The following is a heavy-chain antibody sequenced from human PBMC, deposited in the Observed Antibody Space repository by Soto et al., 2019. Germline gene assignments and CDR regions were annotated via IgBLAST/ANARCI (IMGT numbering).Heavy chain of an antibody. V-gene: IGHV3-23*01. CDR1: GFTFSSYA. CDR2: ISGSGGST. CDR3: AKVTQEGGGPVLDGMDV. J-gene: IGHJ6*02. Sequence: EVQLLESGGGLVQPGGSLRLSCAASGFTFSSYAMSWVRQAPGKGLEWVSAISGSGGSTYYADSVKGRFTISRDNSKNTLYLQMNSLRAEDTAVYYCAKVTQEGGGPVLDGMDVWGQGTTVTVSS. D-gene: IGHD2-8*02.